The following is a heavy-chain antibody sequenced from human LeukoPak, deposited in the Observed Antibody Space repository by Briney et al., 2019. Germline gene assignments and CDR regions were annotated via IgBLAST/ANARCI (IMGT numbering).Heavy chain of an antibody. J-gene: IGHJ4*02. D-gene: IGHD4-17*01. CDR2: IYWGDDK. CDR3: AHSTYGDYVPY. V-gene: IGHV2-5*02. CDR1: GFSLRTRGVG. Sequence: SGPTLLKPTPTLTLTFTFSGFSLRTRGVGVGWIRQPPVKALEWLSLIYWGDDKRYSPSLKSRLTITKDTSKNQVVLTMTNMDPVDTATYYCAHSTYGDYVPYWGQGTLVTVSS.